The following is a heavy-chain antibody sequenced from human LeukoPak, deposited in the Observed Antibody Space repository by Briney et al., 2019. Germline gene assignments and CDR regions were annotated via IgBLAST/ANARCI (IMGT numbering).Heavy chain of an antibody. CDR3: ATSLSAADY. D-gene: IGHD6-13*01. Sequence: GGSLRLSCSASGFTFSSYAMSWVRQAPGKGLEWVSGISGSGGSTYYADSVKGRFTISRENSKNTLYLHMNSLRAEDTAVYYCATSLSAADYWGQGTLVTVSS. V-gene: IGHV3-23*01. CDR1: GFTFSSYA. CDR2: ISGSGGST. J-gene: IGHJ4*02.